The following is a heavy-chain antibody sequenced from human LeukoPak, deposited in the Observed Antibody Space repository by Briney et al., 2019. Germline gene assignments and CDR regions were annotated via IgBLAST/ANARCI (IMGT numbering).Heavy chain of an antibody. J-gene: IGHJ6*02. CDR3: ARDLQIEIQLWVTYYYYYGMDV. V-gene: IGHV3-30-3*01. Sequence: GRSLRLSCAASGFTFSSYAMHWVRQAPGKGLEWVAVISYDGSNKYYADSVKGRFTISRDNSKNTLYLQMNSLRAEDTAVYYCARDLQIEIQLWVTYYYYYGMDVWGQGTTVTVSS. CDR2: ISYDGSNK. CDR1: GFTFSSYA. D-gene: IGHD5-18*01.